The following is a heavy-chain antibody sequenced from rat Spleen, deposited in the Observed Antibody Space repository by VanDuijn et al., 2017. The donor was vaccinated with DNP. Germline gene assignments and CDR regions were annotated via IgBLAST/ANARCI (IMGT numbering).Heavy chain of an antibody. D-gene: IGHD1-5*01. CDR1: AYSITSDY. J-gene: IGHJ3*01. Sequence: EVQLQESGPGLVKPSQSLSLACSVTAYSITSDYWGWIRKFPGDKMEWMGYISYSGSTAYNPSLKGRISITRDTSKNQFFLQVNSVTTEDTATYYCARLGTQGFTYWGQGTLVTVSS. CDR2: ISYSGST. V-gene: IGHV3-1*01. CDR3: ARLGTQGFTY.